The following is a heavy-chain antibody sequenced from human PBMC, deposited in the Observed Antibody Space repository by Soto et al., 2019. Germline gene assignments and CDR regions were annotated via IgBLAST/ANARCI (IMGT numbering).Heavy chain of an antibody. CDR2: IIPIFGTA. J-gene: IGHJ4*02. Sequence: GASVKVSCKASGGTFSSYAISWVRQAPGQGLEWMGGIIPIFGTANYAQKFQGRVTITADESTSTAYMELWSLRSDDTAVYYCARDDSDGHDSADYGFDYWGQGTLVTVYS. CDR3: ARDDSDGHDSADYGFDY. CDR1: GGTFSSYA. D-gene: IGHD4-17*01. V-gene: IGHV1-69*13.